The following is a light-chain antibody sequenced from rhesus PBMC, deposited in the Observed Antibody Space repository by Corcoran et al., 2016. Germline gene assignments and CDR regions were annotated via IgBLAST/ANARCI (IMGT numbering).Light chain of an antibody. CDR2: KAS. CDR3: QHNYSTPYI. CDR1: ENVNNY. Sequence: DIQMTQSPSSLSASVGDRVTIICRTSENVNNYLNLYQQKPGKAPKLLIYKASTLQSGVPSRFSGSGPGTDYTFTISSLQSEDVATYYCQHNYSTPYIFGQGTKVEIK. J-gene: IGKJ2*01. V-gene: IGKV1-74*01.